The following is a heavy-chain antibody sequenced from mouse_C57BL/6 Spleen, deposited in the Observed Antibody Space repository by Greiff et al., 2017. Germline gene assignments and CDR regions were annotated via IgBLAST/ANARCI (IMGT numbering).Heavy chain of an antibody. CDR1: GYTFTSYT. CDR3: ARGDYYGYYAMDY. J-gene: IGHJ4*01. CDR2: INTSSGYT. D-gene: IGHD1-1*01. V-gene: IGHV1-4*01. Sequence: QVQLKQSGAELARPGASVKMSCKASGYTFTSYTMHWVKQRPGKGLEWIGYINTSSGYTKYNQKFKDKATLTADKSYNTAYMQLRILTSEDSAVYYCARGDYYGYYAMDYWGQGTSVTVSS.